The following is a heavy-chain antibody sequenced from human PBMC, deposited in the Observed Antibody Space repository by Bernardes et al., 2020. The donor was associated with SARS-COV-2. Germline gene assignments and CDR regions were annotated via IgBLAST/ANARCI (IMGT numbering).Heavy chain of an antibody. CDR2: INWNGGST. D-gene: IGHD3-9*01. V-gene: IGHV3-20*01. Sequence: GGSLRLSCAASGFTFDDYGMSWVRQAPGKGLEWVSGINWNGGSTGYADSVKGRFTISRDNAKNSLYLQMNSLRAEDTALYHCAGSYYDILTGYQELIYWGQGTLVTVSS. J-gene: IGHJ4*02. CDR3: AGSYYDILTGYQELIY. CDR1: GFTFDDYG.